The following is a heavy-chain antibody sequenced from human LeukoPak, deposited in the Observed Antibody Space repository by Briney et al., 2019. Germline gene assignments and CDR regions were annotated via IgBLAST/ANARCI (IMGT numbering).Heavy chain of an antibody. CDR2: TYYRSKWYN. CDR1: GDSVSSNSAA. Sequence: SQTLSLTCAISGDSVSSNSAAWNWIRQSPSRGLEWLGRTYYRSKWYNDYAVSVKSRITINPDTSKNQFSLKLSSVTAADTAVYYCARTRRFYYDSSGELDYWGQGTLVTVSS. V-gene: IGHV6-1*01. D-gene: IGHD3-22*01. CDR3: ARTRRFYYDSSGELDY. J-gene: IGHJ4*02.